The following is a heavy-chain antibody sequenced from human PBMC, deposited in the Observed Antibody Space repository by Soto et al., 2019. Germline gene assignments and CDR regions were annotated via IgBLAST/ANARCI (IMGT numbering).Heavy chain of an antibody. D-gene: IGHD3-22*01. CDR1: GFTFSNAG. CDR3: TTGIVVVIPSGMDV. V-gene: IGHV3-15*01. Sequence: GGSQRLSCATIGFTFSNAGVRGVRQAPGKGLEWVGRIKSKTDGGTTDYAAPVKGRFTISRDDSKNTLYLQMNSLKTEDTSVYYCTTGIVVVIPSGMDVWGQGTTVTVSS. J-gene: IGHJ6*02. CDR2: IKSKTDGGTT.